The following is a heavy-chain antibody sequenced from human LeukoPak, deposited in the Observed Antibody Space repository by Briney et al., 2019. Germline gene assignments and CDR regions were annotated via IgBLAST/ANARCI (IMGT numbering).Heavy chain of an antibody. CDR2: IIPIFGTA. V-gene: IGHV1-69*05. CDR3: ARDRVPRTAFDI. CDR1: GGTFGSYA. Sequence: SVKVSCKASGGTFGSYAISWVRQAPGQGLEWMGRIIPIFGTANYAQKFQGRVTITTDESTSTAYMELSSLRSEDTAVYYCARDRVPRTAFDIWGQGTMVTVSS. J-gene: IGHJ3*02. D-gene: IGHD3-10*01.